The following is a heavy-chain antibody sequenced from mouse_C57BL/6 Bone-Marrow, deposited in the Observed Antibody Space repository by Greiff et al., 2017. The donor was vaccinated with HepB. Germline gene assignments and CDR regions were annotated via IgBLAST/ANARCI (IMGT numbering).Heavy chain of an antibody. CDR1: GYTFTSYW. Sequence: QVQLQQPGAELVKPGASVKLSCKASGYTFTSYWMQWVKQRPGQGLQWIGEIDPSDSYTNYNQKFKGKATLTVDTSSSTAYMQLSSLTSEDSAVYYCAPFYYGGAWFAYWGQGTLVTVSA. V-gene: IGHV1-50*01. CDR2: IDPSDSYT. J-gene: IGHJ3*01. CDR3: APFYYGGAWFAY. D-gene: IGHD2-13*01.